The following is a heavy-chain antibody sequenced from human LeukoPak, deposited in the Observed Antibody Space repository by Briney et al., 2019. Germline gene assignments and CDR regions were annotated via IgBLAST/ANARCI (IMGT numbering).Heavy chain of an antibody. Sequence: ASVKVSCKASGYTFTSYGISWVRQAPGQGLEWMGWISAYNGNTNYAQKLQGRVTMTTDTSTSTAYMELRSLRSDDTAVYYCASLDYYDSSGYYQFDYWGQGTLVTVSS. J-gene: IGHJ4*02. CDR2: ISAYNGNT. V-gene: IGHV1-18*01. CDR1: GYTFTSYG. D-gene: IGHD3-22*01. CDR3: ASLDYYDSSGYYQFDY.